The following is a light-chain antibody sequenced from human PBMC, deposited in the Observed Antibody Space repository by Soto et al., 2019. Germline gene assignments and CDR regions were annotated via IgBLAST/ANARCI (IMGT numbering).Light chain of an antibody. J-gene: IGKJ1*01. Sequence: EIVMTHSPATLSVSPGERATLSCRASQSVSSNLAWYQQKPGQAPRLLIYGTSSRATGIPDRFSGSGSGTDFTLTISRLESEDFAVYYCQQYTNWPPTWTFGQGTKVDIK. V-gene: IGKV3D-15*01. CDR1: QSVSSN. CDR2: GTS. CDR3: QQYTNWPPTWT.